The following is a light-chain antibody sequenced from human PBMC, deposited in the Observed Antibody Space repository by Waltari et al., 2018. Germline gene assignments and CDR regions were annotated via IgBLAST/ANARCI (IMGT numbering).Light chain of an antibody. Sequence: EITITQSPATLSVSPGARATLSCRASQSVGSNLAWYQQKPGQAPRLLMSGASTRATGFPARFSGSGSGTEFTLTIDSMQSEDFAVYFCQQYHNWPRTFGQGTKVEI. J-gene: IGKJ1*01. CDR2: GAS. CDR1: QSVGSN. V-gene: IGKV3-15*01. CDR3: QQYHNWPRT.